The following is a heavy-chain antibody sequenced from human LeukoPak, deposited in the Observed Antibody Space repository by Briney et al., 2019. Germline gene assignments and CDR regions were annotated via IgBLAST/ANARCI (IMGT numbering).Heavy chain of an antibody. Sequence: PGGTLRLSCAASGFTFSSYGMHWVRQAPGKGLEWVAFIRYDGSNKYYADPVKGRFTISRVNSKNTLYLQMNSLRAEDTAVYYCAKDLSVDTYDFDYWGQGALVTVS. V-gene: IGHV3-30*02. D-gene: IGHD4-23*01. J-gene: IGHJ4*02. CDR2: IRYDGSNK. CDR3: AKDLSVDTYDFDY. CDR1: GFTFSSYG.